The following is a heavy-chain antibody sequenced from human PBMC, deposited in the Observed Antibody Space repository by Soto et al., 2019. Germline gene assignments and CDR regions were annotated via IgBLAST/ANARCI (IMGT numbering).Heavy chain of an antibody. CDR2: VSSDGRVK. D-gene: IGHD2-21*02. Sequence: QVQLVESGGGLAQPGRSLRLSCAASGFTFSRYGMHWVRQAPGKGPEWVAVVSSDGRVKYYADSVKGRFTISRDNSKNTLFLQMSSLRAEDSAVYYCTKEYNGDYSNSKWAFDDWGQGSLVIVSS. J-gene: IGHJ4*02. CDR1: GFTFSRYG. V-gene: IGHV3-33*03. CDR3: TKEYNGDYSNSKWAFDD.